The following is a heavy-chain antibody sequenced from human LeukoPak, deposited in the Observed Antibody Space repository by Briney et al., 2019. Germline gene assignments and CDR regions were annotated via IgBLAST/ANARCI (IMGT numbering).Heavy chain of an antibody. CDR1: GFTFDVYA. CDR3: AKDSSSGSLDY. Sequence: QPGRSLRLSCAASGFTFDVYAMHLVRQAPGKGLEWVSGISWNSGSIGYADSVKGRFTISRDNAKNSLYLQMNSLRAEDMALYYCAKDSSSGSLDYWGQGTLVTVSS. D-gene: IGHD3-22*01. J-gene: IGHJ4*02. CDR2: ISWNSGSI. V-gene: IGHV3-9*03.